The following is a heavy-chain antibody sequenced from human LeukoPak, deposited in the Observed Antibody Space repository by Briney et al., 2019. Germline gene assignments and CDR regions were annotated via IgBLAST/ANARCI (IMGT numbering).Heavy chain of an antibody. J-gene: IGHJ4*02. CDR1: GFTSSTYS. CDR3: ARDLGYGDYFDY. V-gene: IGHV3-21*01. CDR2: ISSNNNYI. Sequence: GGSLRLSCVVSGFTSSTYSMNWVRQAPGKGLEWVSSISSNNNYIYYADSVKGRFTISRDNAKNSLYLQMNSLRAEDTAVYYCARDLGYGDYFDYWGQGTLVTVSS. D-gene: IGHD3-16*01.